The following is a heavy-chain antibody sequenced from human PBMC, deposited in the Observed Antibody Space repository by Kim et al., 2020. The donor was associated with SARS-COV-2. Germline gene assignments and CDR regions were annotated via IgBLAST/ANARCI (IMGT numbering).Heavy chain of an antibody. V-gene: IGHV3-30-3*01. CDR2: ISYDGSNK. CDR3: ASPSLIVGEHAFDI. CDR1: GFTFSSYA. D-gene: IGHD1-26*01. Sequence: GGSLRLSCAASGFTFSSYAMHWVRQAPGKGLEWVAVISYDGSNKYYADSVKGRFTISRDNSKNTLYLQMNSLRAEDTAVYYCASPSLIVGEHAFDIWGQG. J-gene: IGHJ3*02.